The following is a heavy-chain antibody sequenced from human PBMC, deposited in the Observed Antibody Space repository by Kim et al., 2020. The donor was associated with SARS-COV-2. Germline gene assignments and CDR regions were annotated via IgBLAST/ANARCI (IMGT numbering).Heavy chain of an antibody. V-gene: IGHV3-23*01. CDR2: ISGSGTTT. CDR3: AKEADTIMSYASHFDH. CDR1: GFTLSNYA. D-gene: IGHD3-16*01. Sequence: GGSLRLSCAASGFTLSNYAMSWVRQAPGKGLEWVSCISGSGTTTYYADYVKGRFTISRDNSKNTLDLQMNSLRAEDTAVYYCAKEADTIMSYASHFDHWGQGTLVTVSS. J-gene: IGHJ4*02.